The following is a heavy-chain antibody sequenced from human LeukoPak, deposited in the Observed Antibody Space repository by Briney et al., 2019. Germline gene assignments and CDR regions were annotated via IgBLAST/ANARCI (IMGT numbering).Heavy chain of an antibody. CDR2: ISYDGSNK. CDR3: AKGGADYGEYDY. D-gene: IGHD4-17*01. J-gene: IGHJ4*02. CDR1: GFPFNTYS. Sequence: QPGGSLRLSCAASGFPFNTYSMRWVRQAPGKGLEWVAVISYDGSNKYYADSVKGRFTISRDNSKSTLYLQMNSLRAEDTAVYYCAKGGADYGEYDYWGQGTLVTVSS. V-gene: IGHV3-30*18.